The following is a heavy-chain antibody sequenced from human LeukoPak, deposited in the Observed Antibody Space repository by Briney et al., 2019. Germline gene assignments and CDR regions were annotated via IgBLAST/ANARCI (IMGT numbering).Heavy chain of an antibody. CDR1: GFFLGNSG. J-gene: IGHJ4*02. Sequence: PGGSLRLSCAASGFFLGNSGTSWVRHAPGKGREWVANIKLDGSEINNLDSLTGRLTISRDNAKDSLYLQTNGLRAEDTAVYFCVRGRGYSNFDYWGQGTLVTVSS. V-gene: IGHV3-7*03. D-gene: IGHD3-22*01. CDR2: IKLDGSEI. CDR3: VRGRGYSNFDY.